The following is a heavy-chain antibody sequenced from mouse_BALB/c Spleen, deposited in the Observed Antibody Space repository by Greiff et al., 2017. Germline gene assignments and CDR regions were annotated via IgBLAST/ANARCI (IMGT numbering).Heavy chain of an antibody. V-gene: IGHV1-80*01. CDR1: GYAFSSYW. CDR3: ARGVITTVVADY. Sequence: QVQLQQSGAELVRPGSSVKISCKASGYAFSSYWMNWVKQRPGQGLEWIGQIYPGDGDTNYNGKFKGKATLTADKSSSTAYMQLSSLTSEDSAVYFCARGVITTVVADYWGQGTTLTVSS. J-gene: IGHJ2*01. D-gene: IGHD1-1*01. CDR2: IYPGDGDT.